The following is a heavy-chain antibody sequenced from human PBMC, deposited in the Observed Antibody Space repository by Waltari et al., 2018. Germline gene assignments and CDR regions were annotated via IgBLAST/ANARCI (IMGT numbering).Heavy chain of an antibody. CDR1: GFTFSNYW. CDR3: VRDDPGLGLDV. J-gene: IGHJ6*02. Sequence: EVQLVESGGGLVQPGGSLRLSCRASGFTFSNYWMHWVRQVPGKGLVWVAHIETDGSRTTYGDSVKGRFTISRDNAKNTVYLQMTSLRAEDTGLYFCVRDDPGLGLDVWGQGTTVTVSS. CDR2: IETDGSRT. V-gene: IGHV3-74*01. D-gene: IGHD7-27*01.